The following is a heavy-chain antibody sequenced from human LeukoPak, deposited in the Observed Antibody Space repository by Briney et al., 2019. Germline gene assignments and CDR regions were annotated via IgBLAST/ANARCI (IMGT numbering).Heavy chain of an antibody. Sequence: GGSLRLSCAASGFTFSNYALHWVRQAPGKGLEYVSAISSNGDATFYANSVKGRFTISRDNSKNTLYLQMGSLRAEDMPVYYCLRVGNYREFDYWGHGTLVTVSS. J-gene: IGHJ5*01. CDR1: GFTFSNYA. CDR2: ISSNGDAT. D-gene: IGHD1-7*01. CDR3: LRVGNYREFDY. V-gene: IGHV3-64*01.